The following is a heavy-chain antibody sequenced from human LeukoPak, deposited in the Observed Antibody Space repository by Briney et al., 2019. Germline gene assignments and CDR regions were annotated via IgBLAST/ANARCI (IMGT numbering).Heavy chain of an antibody. CDR2: ISGSGGIT. Sequence: PGRSLRLSCAASGFTFSSYAMTWVRQAPGKGLEWVSAISGSGGITYYADSVKGRFTISRDNSKDTLYLQMNSLRAEDTAVYYCAKNGTPMGGIPYYYYSMDVWGKGTTVTVSS. D-gene: IGHD5-18*01. CDR1: GFTFSSYA. CDR3: AKNGTPMGGIPYYYYSMDV. J-gene: IGHJ6*03. V-gene: IGHV3-23*01.